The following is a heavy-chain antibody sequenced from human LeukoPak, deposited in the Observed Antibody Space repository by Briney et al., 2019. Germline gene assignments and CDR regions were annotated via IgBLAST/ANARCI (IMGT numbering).Heavy chain of an antibody. Sequence: GGSLRLSRVVSGFTFSTYAMSWFRQAPGKGLEWVSGIGGSGGDTFYADSVRGRFTVSRDNSKNTLFLQIDSLRTEDTAVYYCVPLGGLGYYQYGMDVWGRGTTVSVSS. V-gene: IGHV3-23*01. D-gene: IGHD3/OR15-3a*01. CDR3: VPLGGLGYYQYGMDV. CDR1: GFTFSTYA. CDR2: IGGSGGDT. J-gene: IGHJ6*02.